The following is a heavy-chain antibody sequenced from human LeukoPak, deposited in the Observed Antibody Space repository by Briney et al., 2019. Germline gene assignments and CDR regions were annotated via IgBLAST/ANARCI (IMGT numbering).Heavy chain of an antibody. CDR3: AKGADIVVVPAADEVIAIPEGNWYFDL. Sequence: ASVKVSCKASGYTFTGYYMHWVRQAPGQGLEWMGWINPNSGGTNYAQKFQGRVTMTRDTSISTAYMELSRLRSDDTAVYYCAKGADIVVVPAADEVIAIPEGNWYFDLWGRGTLVTVSS. D-gene: IGHD2-2*01. CDR1: GYTFTGYY. CDR2: INPNSGGT. J-gene: IGHJ2*01. V-gene: IGHV1-2*02.